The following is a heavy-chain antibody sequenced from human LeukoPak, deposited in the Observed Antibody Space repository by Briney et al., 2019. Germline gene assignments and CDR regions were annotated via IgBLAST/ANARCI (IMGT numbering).Heavy chain of an antibody. CDR2: IKQDGSDK. V-gene: IGHV3-7*01. D-gene: IGHD4-11*01. Sequence: PGVSLRLSCAASGFTFSNYWMNWVRQAPGKGLEWVANIKQDGSDKYYVDSVKGRFTISRDNAKNSLYLQMNSLRAEDTAVYYCAREKGNYDGYYNYYMDVWGKGTTVTVSS. CDR3: AREKGNYDGYYNYYMDV. J-gene: IGHJ6*03. CDR1: GFTFSNYW.